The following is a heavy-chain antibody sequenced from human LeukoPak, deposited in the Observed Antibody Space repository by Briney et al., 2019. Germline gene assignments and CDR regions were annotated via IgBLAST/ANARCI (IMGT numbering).Heavy chain of an antibody. CDR2: INANNDGT. Sequence: ASVKVSCKASGYTITGYYMHWVRQAPGQGLEWMGWINANNDGTVYAQKFQGRVTMTRDTSINTAYMELSRLRAEDTAVYYCARKRGVGVDTNAFDMWGQGTMVTVSS. CDR1: GYTITGYY. CDR3: ARKRGVGVDTNAFDM. V-gene: IGHV1-2*02. J-gene: IGHJ3*02. D-gene: IGHD3-3*01.